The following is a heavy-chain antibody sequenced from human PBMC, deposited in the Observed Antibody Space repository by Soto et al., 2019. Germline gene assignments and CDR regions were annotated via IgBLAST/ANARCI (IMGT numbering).Heavy chain of an antibody. J-gene: IGHJ4*02. Sequence: ASVKVSCKASGYTFTGYYMHWVRQAPGQGLEWMGRINPNSGGTNYAQKFQGRVTITTDKSTSTAYMELSSLRSEDTAVYYCARDRRNSSSPGPAEAFDYWGQGTLVTVSS. CDR2: INPNSGGT. D-gene: IGHD6-6*01. V-gene: IGHV1-2*02. CDR3: ARDRRNSSSPGPAEAFDY. CDR1: GYTFTGYY.